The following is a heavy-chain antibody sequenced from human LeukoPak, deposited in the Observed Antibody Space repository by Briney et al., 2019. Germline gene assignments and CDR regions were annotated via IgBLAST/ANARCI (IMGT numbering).Heavy chain of an antibody. Sequence: ASVKVSCKVSGYTLTELSMHWVRQAPGKGPEWMGGFDPEDGETIYAQKFQGRVTMTEDTSTDTAYMELSSLRSEDTAVYYCATGHYSSGYNWYFDLWGRGTLVTVSS. D-gene: IGHD3-22*01. CDR1: GYTLTELS. J-gene: IGHJ2*01. CDR3: ATGHYSSGYNWYFDL. V-gene: IGHV1-24*01. CDR2: FDPEDGET.